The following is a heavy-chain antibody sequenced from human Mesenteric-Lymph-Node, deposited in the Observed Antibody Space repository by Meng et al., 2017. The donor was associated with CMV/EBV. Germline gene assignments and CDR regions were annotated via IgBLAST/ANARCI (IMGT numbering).Heavy chain of an antibody. V-gene: IGHV3-48*04. D-gene: IGHD1-14*01. CDR1: GFTFTTYS. CDR3: ARGYGHL. Sequence: GGSLRLSCAASGFTFTTYSMNWLRQAPGKGLEWVSYISISSGTIYYADSVKGRFTISRDNAKNTLYLQMNSLRAEDTAVYYCARGYGHLWGQGTLVTVSS. CDR2: ISISSGTI. J-gene: IGHJ5*02.